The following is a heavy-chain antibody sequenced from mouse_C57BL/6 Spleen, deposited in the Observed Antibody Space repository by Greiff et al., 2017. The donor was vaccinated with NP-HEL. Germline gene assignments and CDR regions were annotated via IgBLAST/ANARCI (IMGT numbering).Heavy chain of an antibody. Sequence: DVKLVESGGGLVQPGESLKLSCESNEYEFPSHDMSWVRKTPEKRLELVAAINSDGGSTYYTDTMERRFIISRDNTKKTLYMQMNRLRSEDTALYYCARHGGVGRGWYFDVWGTGTTVTVSS. V-gene: IGHV5-2*01. CDR2: INSDGGST. J-gene: IGHJ1*03. CDR1: EYEFPSHD. CDR3: ARHGGVGRGWYFDV. D-gene: IGHD4-1*01.